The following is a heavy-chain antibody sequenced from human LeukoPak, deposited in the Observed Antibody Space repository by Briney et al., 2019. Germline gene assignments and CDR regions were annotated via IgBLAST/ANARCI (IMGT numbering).Heavy chain of an antibody. CDR2: ISGRGGST. CDR3: AKGYYDILTDYFHNWFNP. Sequence: PGGSLRLSCAASGFTFGSYAVSWVRQAPGVGLEWVSTISGRGGSTFHADSVKGRFTISRDNSKNTLYLQMNSLRADDTAVYYCAKGYYDILTDYFHNWFNPWGQGTLVIVSS. J-gene: IGHJ5*02. CDR1: GFTFGSYA. D-gene: IGHD3-9*01. V-gene: IGHV3-23*01.